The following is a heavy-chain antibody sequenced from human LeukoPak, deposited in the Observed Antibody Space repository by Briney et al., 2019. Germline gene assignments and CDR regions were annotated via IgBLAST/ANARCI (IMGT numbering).Heavy chain of an antibody. CDR1: GGSISTYY. J-gene: IGHJ4*02. D-gene: IGHD5-12*01. Sequence: PSETLSLTCTVSGGSISTYYWSWIRQPPGKGLEWIGYIYHSGSTKYNPSLKSRVTISVDTSQNQFSLKLSSVTAADTAVYYCARDGYSGSDAPWGQGTLVTVSS. CDR2: IYHSGST. CDR3: ARDGYSGSDAP. V-gene: IGHV4-59*01.